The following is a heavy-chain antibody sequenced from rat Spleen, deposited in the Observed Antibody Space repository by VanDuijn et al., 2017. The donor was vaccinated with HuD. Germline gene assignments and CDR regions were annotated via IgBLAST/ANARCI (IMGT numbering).Heavy chain of an antibody. V-gene: IGHV5-46*01. D-gene: IGHD4-3*01. CDR2: IIGSGGST. CDR1: GFTFSSVP. J-gene: IGHJ3*01. CDR3: VRQDTSGYSNWFAY. Sequence: EVQLVESGGGLVQPGRSMKLSCAASGFTFSSVPMAWVRQAPTKGLEWVANIIGSGGSTYYRDSVKGRLTIARDNAKNTLYLQLDSLRSEDTATYYCVRQDTSGYSNWFAYWGQGTLVTVSS.